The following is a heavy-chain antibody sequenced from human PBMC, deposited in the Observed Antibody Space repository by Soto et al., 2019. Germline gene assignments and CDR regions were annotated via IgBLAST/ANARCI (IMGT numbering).Heavy chain of an antibody. Sequence: QVQLVQSGTEVKKPGASVKVSCKASGYTFRSYGISWVRQAPGQGLEWMGWISGYNGNTHYSQKFQGKVTMTTDTSTRTAYMELRNLRSDDTAVYYCAKADSNYAGRFSYYYMDVWGTGTMVTVSS. D-gene: IGHD4-4*01. V-gene: IGHV1-18*01. CDR2: ISGYNGNT. J-gene: IGHJ6*03. CDR1: GYTFRSYG. CDR3: AKADSNYAGRFSYYYMDV.